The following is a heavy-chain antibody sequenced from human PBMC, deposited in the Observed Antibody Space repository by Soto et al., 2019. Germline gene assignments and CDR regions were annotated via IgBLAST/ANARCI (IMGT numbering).Heavy chain of an antibody. Sequence: LALACAASGGSIRSCGVYWCWNRQHPGKGLEWIGYIYYSGSTYYNPSLKSRVTISVDTSKNQFSLKLSSVTAADTAVYYCARDRRYCTGGSCYTREDDAFDIWGQGTMVTVSS. V-gene: IGHV4-31*11. CDR1: GGSIRSCGVY. J-gene: IGHJ3*02. CDR3: ARDRRYCTGGSCYTREDDAFDI. CDR2: IYYSGST. D-gene: IGHD2-15*01.